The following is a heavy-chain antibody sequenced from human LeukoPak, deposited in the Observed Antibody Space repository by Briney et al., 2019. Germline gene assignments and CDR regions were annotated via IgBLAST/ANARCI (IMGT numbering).Heavy chain of an antibody. V-gene: IGHV3-23*01. CDR3: AKDPLVYSTPGYYFDY. CDR2: ISGSGGST. J-gene: IGHJ4*02. CDR1: GFPFSSYA. Sequence: PGGSLRLSCVVSGFPFSSYAMSWVRQAPGKGLEWVSAISGSGGSTYYADSVKGRFTISRDNSKNTLYLQMNSLRAEDTAVYYCAKDPLVYSTPGYYFDYWGQGTLVTVSS. D-gene: IGHD6-13*01.